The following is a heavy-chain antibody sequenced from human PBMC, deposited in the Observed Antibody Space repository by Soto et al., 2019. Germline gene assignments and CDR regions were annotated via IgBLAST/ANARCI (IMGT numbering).Heavy chain of an antibody. CDR1: GYTFTSYA. CDR2: INAGNGNT. V-gene: IGHV1-3*01. J-gene: IGHJ4*02. CDR3: ARVISDFWSGYYTGDYFDY. Sequence: QVQLVQSGAEVKKPGASVKVSCKASGYTFTSYAMHWVRQAPGQRLEWMGWINAGNGNTKYSQKFQGRVTITRDTSASTAYMELSSLRSEDTAVYYYARVISDFWSGYYTGDYFDYWGQGTLVTVSS. D-gene: IGHD3-3*01.